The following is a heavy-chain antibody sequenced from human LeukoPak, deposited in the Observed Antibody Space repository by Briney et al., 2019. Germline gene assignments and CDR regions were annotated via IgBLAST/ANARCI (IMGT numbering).Heavy chain of an antibody. CDR2: IIPILGIA. CDR3: ARDRGIAAAGYYGMDV. CDR1: GGTFSSYT. Sequence: GASVKISCTASGGTFSSYTISWVRQAPGQGLVWMGRIIPILGIANYAQKFQGRVTITADKSTSTAYMELSSLRSEDTAVYYCARDRGIAAAGYYGMDVWGQGTTVTVSS. J-gene: IGHJ6*02. D-gene: IGHD6-13*01. V-gene: IGHV1-69*04.